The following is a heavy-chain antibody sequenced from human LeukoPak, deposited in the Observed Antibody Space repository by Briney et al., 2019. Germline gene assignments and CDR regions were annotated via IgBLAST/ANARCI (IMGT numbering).Heavy chain of an antibody. D-gene: IGHD2-15*01. CDR1: GFTSSGHY. V-gene: IGHV3-72*01. J-gene: IGHJ4*02. CDR3: VRSGYCSTGTCYSDYFDY. CDR2: TRNKINGYTT. Sequence: PGGSLRLSCAVSGFTSSGHYMDWVRQAPGKGLEWVGRTRNKINGYTTEYAASVKGRFTISTDASKNSLYLQMNSLKTEDTAVYYCVRSGYCSTGTCYSDYFDYWGQGTLVTVSA.